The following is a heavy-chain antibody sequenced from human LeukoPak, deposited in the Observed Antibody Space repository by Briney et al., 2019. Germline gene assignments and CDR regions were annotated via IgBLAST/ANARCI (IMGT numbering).Heavy chain of an antibody. CDR2: IYTSGST. CDR3: ARQKCTSTSCLTKNAFDI. J-gene: IGHJ3*02. CDR1: GSISSYY. V-gene: IGHV4-4*09. Sequence: SETLSLTCTVSGSISSYYWSWIRRPPGKGLEWIGYIYTSGSTNYNPSLKSRVTISVDTSKNQFSLDLSSVTAADTAVYYCARQKCTSTSCLTKNAFDIWGQGTMVTVSS. D-gene: IGHD2-2*01.